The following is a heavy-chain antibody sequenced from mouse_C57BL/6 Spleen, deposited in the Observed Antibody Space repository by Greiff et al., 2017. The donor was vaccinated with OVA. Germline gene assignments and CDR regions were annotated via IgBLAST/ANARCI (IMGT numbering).Heavy chain of an antibody. D-gene: IGHD1-1*01. CDR2: IYPRSGST. Sequence: VQLQQSGAELARPGASVKLSCKASGYTFTSYGISWVKQRTGQGLEWIGEIYPRSGSTYYNEKFKGKATLTADKSSSTAYMELRILTSEDSAVDFCARDYYGSSPYYFDYWGQGTTLTVSS. CDR3: ARDYYGSSPYYFDY. J-gene: IGHJ2*01. CDR1: GYTFTSYG. V-gene: IGHV1-81*01.